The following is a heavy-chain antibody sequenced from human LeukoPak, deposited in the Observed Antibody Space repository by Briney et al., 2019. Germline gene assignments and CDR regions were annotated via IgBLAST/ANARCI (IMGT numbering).Heavy chain of an antibody. CDR2: ISRSGSTI. Sequence: PGGSLRLSCAASGFTFSSYWMNWVRQAPGKGLEWVSYISRSGSTIYYADSVKGRFTISRDNAKNSLYLQMNSLRAEDTAVYYCAKGGTKQQLVPFDYYYMDVWGKGTTVTISS. D-gene: IGHD6-13*01. CDR3: AKGGTKQQLVPFDYYYMDV. V-gene: IGHV3-48*04. J-gene: IGHJ6*03. CDR1: GFTFSSYW.